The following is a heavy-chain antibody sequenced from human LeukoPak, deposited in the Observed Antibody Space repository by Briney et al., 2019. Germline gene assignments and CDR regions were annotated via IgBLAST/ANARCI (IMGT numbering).Heavy chain of an antibody. V-gene: IGHV1-46*01. J-gene: IGHJ6*03. CDR2: INPSGGST. D-gene: IGHD3-10*01. CDR1: GYTFTSYY. Sequence: ASVKVSCKASGYTFTSYYMHWVRQAPGQGLEWMGIINPSGGSTSYAQKFQGRVTMTRDTSTSTVYMELSSLRSEDTAVYYCARDALYYYGSGSYYNHYYYMDVWGKGTTVTVSS. CDR3: ARDALYYYGSGSYYNHYYYMDV.